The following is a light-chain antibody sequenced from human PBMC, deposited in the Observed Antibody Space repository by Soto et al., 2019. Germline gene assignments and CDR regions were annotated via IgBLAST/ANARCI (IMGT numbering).Light chain of an antibody. CDR1: QGIRND. CDR3: LQDYNYPRT. CDR2: AAS. Sequence: AIQMTQSPSSLSSSVGDRVTITCRASQGIRNDLGWYQQKPGKAPNLLIYAASSLQSRVPSRFSGSGSGTDFPLTISSLQPEDFATYYCLQDYNYPRTFGQGTKVEIK. J-gene: IGKJ1*01. V-gene: IGKV1-6*01.